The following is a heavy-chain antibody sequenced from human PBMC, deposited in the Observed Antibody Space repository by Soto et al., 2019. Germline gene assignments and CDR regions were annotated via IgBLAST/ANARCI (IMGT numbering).Heavy chain of an antibody. CDR3: ARDTDNDFWTALLDH. V-gene: IGHV3-30-3*01. CDR1: GFTFNRHA. D-gene: IGHD3-3*01. Sequence: QVQLVESGGGVVQPGRSLRLSCAASGFTFNRHAMHWVRQAPGKGLEWVAVISYDGSNTYYAVSVKGRFTISRDNFKNTLYLQMNSLRAEDTVMYYCARDTDNDFWTALLDHWGQGTLVTVSS. J-gene: IGHJ4*02. CDR2: ISYDGSNT.